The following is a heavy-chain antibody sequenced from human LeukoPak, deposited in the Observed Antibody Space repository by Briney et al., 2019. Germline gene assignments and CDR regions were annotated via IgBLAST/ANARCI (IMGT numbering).Heavy chain of an antibody. V-gene: IGHV3-30-3*01. D-gene: IGHD3-22*01. J-gene: IGHJ4*02. CDR2: ISYDGSNK. Sequence: PGGSPRLSCAASGFTFSSYAMHWVRQAPGKGLEWVAVISYDGSNKYYADSVKGRFTISRDNSKNTLYLQMNSLRAEDTAVYYCARGDDSSGYRIDYWGQGTLVTVSS. CDR1: GFTFSSYA. CDR3: ARGDDSSGYRIDY.